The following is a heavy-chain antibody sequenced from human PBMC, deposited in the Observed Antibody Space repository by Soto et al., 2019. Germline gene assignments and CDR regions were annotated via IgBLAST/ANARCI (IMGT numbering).Heavy chain of an antibody. CDR3: ARSSGGNFGISIEGTNWFAP. J-gene: IGHJ5*02. V-gene: IGHV1-46*01. CDR1: RWPSPSSY. D-gene: IGHD1-26*01. CDR2: INTHGGST. Sequence: QVSFKVPRWPSPSSYVNWVRQAPAPGLEWIGVINTHGGSTVYAQKFQGRVTMTRDTSASTVYMELSSLRSEDTAVYYCARSSGGNFGISIEGTNWFAPWGQRTLVTVSS.